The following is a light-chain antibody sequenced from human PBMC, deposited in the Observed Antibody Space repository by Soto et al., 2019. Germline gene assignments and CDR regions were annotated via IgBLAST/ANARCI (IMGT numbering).Light chain of an antibody. CDR2: DNN. J-gene: IGLJ3*02. CDR3: QSYDSSLRGVV. V-gene: IGLV1-40*01. CDR1: ISNIGAGYG. Sequence: QSVLTQPPSVSGAPGQRVTLSCTGSISNIGAGYGVHWYQQLPGRAPKLLVYDNNKRHSGVPDRFSGSKSGTSASLAITGLQADDEADYYCQSYDSSLRGVVFGGGTKLTVL.